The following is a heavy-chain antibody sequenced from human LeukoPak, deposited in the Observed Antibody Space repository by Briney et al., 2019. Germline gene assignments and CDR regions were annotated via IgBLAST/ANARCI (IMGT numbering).Heavy chain of an antibody. CDR1: GFTFSSYA. J-gene: IGHJ4*02. V-gene: IGHV3-23*01. CDR3: AKADGYNVFVVGDTSG. Sequence: GGSLILSCAASGFTFSSYAMSWVRQAPGKGLEWVSAISGSGGSTYYADSVKGRFTISRDNSKNTLYLQMNSLRAEDTAVYYCAKADGYNVFVVGDTSGWGQGTLVTVSS. D-gene: IGHD5-24*01. CDR2: ISGSGGST.